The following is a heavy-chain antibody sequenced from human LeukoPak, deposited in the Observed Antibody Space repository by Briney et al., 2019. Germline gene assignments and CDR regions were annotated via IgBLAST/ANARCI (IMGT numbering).Heavy chain of an antibody. CDR1: GYTFTGYY. V-gene: IGHV1-2*02. Sequence: ASVKVSCKASGYTFTGYYMHWVRQAPGQGLEWMGWINPNSGGTNYAQKFQGRVTITRDTSASTAYMELSSLRSEDTAVYYCARDQDSSCFDYWGQGTLVTVSS. D-gene: IGHD3-22*01. J-gene: IGHJ4*02. CDR3: ARDQDSSCFDY. CDR2: INPNSGGT.